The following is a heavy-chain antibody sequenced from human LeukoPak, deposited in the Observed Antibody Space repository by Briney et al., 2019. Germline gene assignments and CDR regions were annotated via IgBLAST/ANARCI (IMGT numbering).Heavy chain of an antibody. CDR2: LYSGGSI. Sequence: PGGSLRLSCAGSGSTVSSNYMSWVRQAPGKGLDWVSVLYSGGSIFYADSVKGRFTISRDISKNMLYLQMNSLRVDDTAVYYCARGAISSWYEDWGQGTLVTVSS. J-gene: IGHJ4*02. CDR1: GSTVSSNY. D-gene: IGHD6-13*01. CDR3: ARGAISSWYED. V-gene: IGHV3-66*01.